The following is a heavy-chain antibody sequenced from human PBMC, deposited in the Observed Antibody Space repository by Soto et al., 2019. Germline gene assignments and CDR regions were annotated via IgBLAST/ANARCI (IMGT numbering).Heavy chain of an antibody. V-gene: IGHV4-34*01. D-gene: IGHD5-12*01. J-gene: IGHJ4*02. Sequence: QVQLQQWGAGLLKPSETLSLTCAVNGGSLTGYYWSWIRQPPGKGLEWIGEIKDGGVTNYSPSLNSXXTXSXXTSKNHFSLKLNTVTAADTAVYYCARGQERIAATHWDQGTLVTVSS. CDR3: ARGQERIAATH. CDR2: IKDGGVT. CDR1: GGSLTGYY.